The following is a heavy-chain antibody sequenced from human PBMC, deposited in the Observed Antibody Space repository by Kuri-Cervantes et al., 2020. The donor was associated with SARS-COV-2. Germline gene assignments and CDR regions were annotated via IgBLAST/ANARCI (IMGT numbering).Heavy chain of an antibody. Sequence: ASVKVSCKASGYTFTSYDINWVRQAPGQGLEWMGGIIPIFGTANYAQKFQGRVTMTRDTSISTAYLQWSSLKASDTAMYYCARGTRGHFDYWGQGTLVTVSS. CDR3: ARGTRGHFDY. V-gene: IGHV1-2*02. CDR2: IIPIFGTA. J-gene: IGHJ4*02. D-gene: IGHD1-1*01. CDR1: GYTFTSYD.